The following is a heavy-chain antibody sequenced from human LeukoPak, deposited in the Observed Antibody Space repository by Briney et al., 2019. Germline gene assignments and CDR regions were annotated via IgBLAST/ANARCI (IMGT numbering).Heavy chain of an antibody. J-gene: IGHJ4*02. V-gene: IGHV4-59*01. CDR1: GGSISSYY. CDR3: ASSNGKGPFDY. Sequence: SETLSLTRTVSGGSISSYYWSWIRQPPGKGLEWIGYIYYSGSTNYNPSLKSRVTISVDTSKNQFSLKLSSVTAADTAVYYCASSNGKGPFDYWGQGTLVTVSS. CDR2: IYYSGST.